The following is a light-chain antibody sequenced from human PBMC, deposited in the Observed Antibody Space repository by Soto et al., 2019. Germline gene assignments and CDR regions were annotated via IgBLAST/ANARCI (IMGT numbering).Light chain of an antibody. CDR3: QQYNNWPPIT. CDR2: GAS. J-gene: IGKJ5*01. CDR1: QSVRST. V-gene: IGKV3-15*01. Sequence: EIVITHSQATLSVSPGQIAALSCRASQSVRSTLAWYQQKPGQAPRLIIYGASTRATGIPARFSGSGCGTEFTLPISSMQYEDFAVYYCQQYNNWPPITFCQGTRLEV.